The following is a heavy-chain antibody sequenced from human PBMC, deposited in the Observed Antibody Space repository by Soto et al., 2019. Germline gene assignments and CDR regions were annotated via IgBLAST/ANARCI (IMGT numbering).Heavy chain of an antibody. CDR2: FGGTGGYT. Sequence: PGGSLRLSCAASGFTLSSYAMSWVRQAPGKGLEWVSTFGGTGGYTYYADSVKGRFTISRDDSKNTLFLHMNSLRAADTAVYYCARGQRALITYGPFDPWGQGTLVTV. D-gene: IGHD4-17*01. CDR1: GFTLSSYA. V-gene: IGHV3-23*01. CDR3: ARGQRALITYGPFDP. J-gene: IGHJ5*02.